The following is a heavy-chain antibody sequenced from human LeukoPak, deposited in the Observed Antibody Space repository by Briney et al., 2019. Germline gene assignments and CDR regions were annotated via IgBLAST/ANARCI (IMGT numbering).Heavy chain of an antibody. V-gene: IGHV1-18*01. Sequence: ASVKVSCKASGYTFTSYGISWVRQAPGQGLEWMGWISAYNGSTNYAQKLQGRVTMTTDTSTSTAYMELRSLRSDDTAVYYCARGRGITFGGVIVNLYFDYWGQGTLVTVSS. CDR2: ISAYNGST. D-gene: IGHD3-16*02. CDR3: ARGRGITFGGVIVNLYFDY. CDR1: GYTFTSYG. J-gene: IGHJ4*02.